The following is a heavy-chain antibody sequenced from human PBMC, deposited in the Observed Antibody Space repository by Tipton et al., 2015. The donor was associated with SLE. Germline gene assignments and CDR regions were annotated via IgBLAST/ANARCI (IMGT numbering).Heavy chain of an antibody. D-gene: IGHD3-10*01. CDR2: IHHRGTT. CDR3: AGGFYYGSGTFSDFEY. Sequence: TLSLTCTVSGGSISSSSYYWNWVRQPPGMGLEWIGEIHHRGTTNYNPSLKSRVTISVDKSKSQFSLKLSSVTAADTAIYYCAGGFYYGSGTFSDFEYWGQGTLATVSS. V-gene: IGHV4-4*02. CDR1: GGSISSSSYY. J-gene: IGHJ4*02.